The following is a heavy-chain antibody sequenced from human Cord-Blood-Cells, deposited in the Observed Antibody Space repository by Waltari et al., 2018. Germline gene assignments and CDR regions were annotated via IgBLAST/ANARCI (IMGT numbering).Heavy chain of an antibody. J-gene: IGHJ5*02. D-gene: IGHD1-1*01. CDR3: ARGQLGFDP. CDR2: ISSSSSYI. V-gene: IGHV3-21*01. Sequence: EVQLVESGGGLVKPGGSLRLSCAASGFTFSSYTFNWVRQAPGKGLEWVSSISSSSSYIYYADSVKGRFTISRDNAKNSLYLQMNSLRAEDTAVYYCARGQLGFDPWGQGTLVTVSS. CDR1: GFTFSSYT.